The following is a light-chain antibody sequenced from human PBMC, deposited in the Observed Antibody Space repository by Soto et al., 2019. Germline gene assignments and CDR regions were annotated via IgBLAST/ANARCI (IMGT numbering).Light chain of an antibody. CDR3: QQYNSLGT. V-gene: IGKV1-5*01. J-gene: IGKJ1*01. CDR2: DAS. Sequence: DIQMTQSPSTLSASVGDRVTIACRASQSISSWLAWYQQKPGKAPKLLIYDASNLESGVPSRSSGSGSGTEFTLTISCLQTDDFATYYCQQYNSLGTFGQGTKVEIK. CDR1: QSISSW.